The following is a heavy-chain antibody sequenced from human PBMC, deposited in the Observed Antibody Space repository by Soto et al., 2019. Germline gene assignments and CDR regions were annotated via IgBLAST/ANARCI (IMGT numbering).Heavy chain of an antibody. CDR3: AKLILPLDY. D-gene: IGHD2-21*01. J-gene: IGHJ4*02. CDR2: ISYDGSNK. Sequence: GGSLRLSCAASGFTFSSYGMHWVRQALGKGLEWVAVISYDGSNKYYADSVKGRFTISRDNSKNTLYLQMNSLRAEDTAVYYCAKLILPLDYWGQGTLVTVSS. V-gene: IGHV3-30*18. CDR1: GFTFSSYG.